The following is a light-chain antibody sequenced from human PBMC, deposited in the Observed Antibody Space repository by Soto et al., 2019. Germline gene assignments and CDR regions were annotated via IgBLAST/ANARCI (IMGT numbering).Light chain of an antibody. CDR2: DVT. CDR3: CSYTSSSTPYV. J-gene: IGLJ1*01. CDR1: NSDVGGYNY. V-gene: IGLV2-11*01. Sequence: QSALTQPRSVSASPGQSVTISCTGTNSDVGGYNYVSWYRQYPGKAPKVMIYDVTKRPSGVPDRFSGSKSGNTASLTISGLQTEDEADYYCCSYTSSSTPYVFGTGTKVTVL.